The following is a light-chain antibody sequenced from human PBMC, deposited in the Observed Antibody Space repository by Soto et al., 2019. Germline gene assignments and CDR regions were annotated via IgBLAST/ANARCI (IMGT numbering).Light chain of an antibody. CDR1: QSVLYSSNNKNY. J-gene: IGKJ5*01. Sequence: DIVMTQSPDSVAVSLGERATVNCKSSQSVLYSSNNKNYLAWYQQRPGQPPKLLIYWASTRESGVPDRIIGSGSGTDFTLTISSLQAEDVAVYYCQQYFSNPSTFGQGTRLEI. V-gene: IGKV4-1*01. CDR3: QQYFSNPST. CDR2: WAS.